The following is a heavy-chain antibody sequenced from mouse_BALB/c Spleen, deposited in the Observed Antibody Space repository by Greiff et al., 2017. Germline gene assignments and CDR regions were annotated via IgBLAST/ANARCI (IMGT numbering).Heavy chain of an antibody. CDR2: IYPGNSDT. CDR1: GYTFTSYW. J-gene: IGHJ1*01. Sequence: VQLKESGTVLARPGASVKMSCKASGYTFTSYWMHWVKQRPGQGLEWIGAIYPGNSDTSYNQKFKGKAKLTAVTSTSTAYMELSSLTNEDSAVYYGTNYYGRSNWYFDVWGAGTTVTVSS. CDR3: TNYYGRSNWYFDV. D-gene: IGHD1-1*01. V-gene: IGHV1-5*01.